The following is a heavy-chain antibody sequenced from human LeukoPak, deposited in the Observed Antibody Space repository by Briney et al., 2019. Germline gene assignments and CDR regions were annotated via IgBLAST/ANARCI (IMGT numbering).Heavy chain of an antibody. J-gene: IGHJ4*02. Sequence: PSETLSLTCAVYGGSFSGYYWSWIRQPPGKGLEWIGEINHSGSTNYNPSLKSRVTISVDTSKNQFSLKLSSVTAADTAVYYCARHPRFYGSSPGDYWGQGTLVTVSS. D-gene: IGHD6-6*01. CDR2: INHSGST. CDR3: ARHPRFYGSSPGDY. V-gene: IGHV4-34*01. CDR1: GGSFSGYY.